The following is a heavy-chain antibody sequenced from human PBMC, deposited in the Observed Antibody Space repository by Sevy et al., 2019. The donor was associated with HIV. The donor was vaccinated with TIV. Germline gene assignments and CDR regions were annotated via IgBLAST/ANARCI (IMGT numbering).Heavy chain of an antibody. CDR1: GGSISSYY. CDR2: IYYSGST. D-gene: IGHD6-19*01. J-gene: IGHJ6*02. Sequence: SETLSLTCTVSGGSISSYYWSWIRQPPGKGLEWIGYIYYSGSTKYNPSLKSRVTISVDTSKNQFSLKLSSVTAADTAVYYCARVPGAIVVAGISYYYGMDVWGQGTTVTVSS. CDR3: ARVPGAIVVAGISYYYGMDV. V-gene: IGHV4-59*01.